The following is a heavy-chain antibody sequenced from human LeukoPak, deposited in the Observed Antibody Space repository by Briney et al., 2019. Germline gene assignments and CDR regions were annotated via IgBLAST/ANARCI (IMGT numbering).Heavy chain of an antibody. CDR2: ISSSGSTI. D-gene: IGHD3-10*01. J-gene: IGHJ4*02. CDR1: GFTFSSYE. Sequence: PGGSLRLSCAASGFTFSSYEMNWVRQAPGKGLEWVSYISSSGSTIYYADPVKGRFTISRDNAKNSLYLQMNSLRAEDTAVYYCARDRGYYGSGTYDYWGQGTLVTVSS. CDR3: ARDRGYYGSGTYDY. V-gene: IGHV3-48*03.